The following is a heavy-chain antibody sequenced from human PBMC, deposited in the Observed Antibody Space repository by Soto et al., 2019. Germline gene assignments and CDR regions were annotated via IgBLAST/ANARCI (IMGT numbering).Heavy chain of an antibody. V-gene: IGHV4-61*01. D-gene: IGHD5-18*01. CDR3: ARPLYSYGPMDV. J-gene: IGHJ6*02. Sequence: SETLSLTCTVSGGSVSSGSYYWSWVRQPPGKGLEWIGYIYYSGSTNYSPSLKSRVTISVDTSKNQFSLKLSSVTAAGTAVYYCARPLYSYGPMDVWGQGTTVTVSS. CDR1: GGSVSSGSYY. CDR2: IYYSGST.